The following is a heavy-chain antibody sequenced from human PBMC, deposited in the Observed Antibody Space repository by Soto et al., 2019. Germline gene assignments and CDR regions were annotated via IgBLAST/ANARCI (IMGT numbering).Heavy chain of an antibody. V-gene: IGHV4-30-4*01. CDR2: IYYSGST. Sequence: SETLSLTCTVSGGSISSGDYYWSWIRQPPGKGLEWIGYIYYSGSTYYNPSLKSRVTISVDTSKNQFSLKLSSVTAADTAVYYCARGGWELLWPYNWFEFGAREPWSPSPQ. CDR1: GGSISSGDYY. CDR3: ARGGWELLWPYNWFE. J-gene: IGHJ5*01. D-gene: IGHD1-26*01.